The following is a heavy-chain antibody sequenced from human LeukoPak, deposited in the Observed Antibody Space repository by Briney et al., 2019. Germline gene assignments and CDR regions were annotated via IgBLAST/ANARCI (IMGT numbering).Heavy chain of an antibody. CDR2: INRNGGST. J-gene: IGHJ4*02. CDR3: ARVGHGFTFGGVSPPDD. D-gene: IGHD3-16*01. CDR1: GFSFDDYG. Sequence: SPGGSLRLSCAASGFSFDDYGMSWVRPAPGRGMGWVSGINRNGGSTGYADSVKDRFTISRDNAKNSLYLQMNSLRAEDTALYYFARVGHGFTFGGVSPPDDWGQGPLVTVSS. V-gene: IGHV3-20*04.